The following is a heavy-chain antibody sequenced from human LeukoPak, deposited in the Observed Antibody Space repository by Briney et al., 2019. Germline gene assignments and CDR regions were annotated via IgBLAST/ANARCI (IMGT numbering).Heavy chain of an antibody. CDR1: GGSISGYY. Sequence: NTSETLSLTCTVSGGSISGYYCSWVRQPPGKEMEWIGYVYSSGNTNYNPSLKSRVTLSVDTSKNQFSLKIVYVTAADTACYYCAGHPPGWAGAYDIWGEGTMVTVSS. CDR3: AGHPPGWAGAYDI. CDR2: VYSSGNT. V-gene: IGHV4-59*08. D-gene: IGHD6-19*01. J-gene: IGHJ3*02.